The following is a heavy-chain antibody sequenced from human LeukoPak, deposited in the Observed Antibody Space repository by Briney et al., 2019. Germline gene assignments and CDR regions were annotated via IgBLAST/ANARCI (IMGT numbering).Heavy chain of an antibody. CDR1: GFTFSSTG. CDR3: ARTYNPDY. J-gene: IGHJ4*02. Sequence: GGSLRLSCTASGFTFSSTGIHWVRQAPGKGLEWVSYIRYDGNNKYYGDSVKGRLTVSRDNSKNTLYLQMNSLRVEDTAVYYCARTYNPDYWGQGTLVTVSS. CDR2: IRYDGNNK. V-gene: IGHV3-30*02. D-gene: IGHD1-14*01.